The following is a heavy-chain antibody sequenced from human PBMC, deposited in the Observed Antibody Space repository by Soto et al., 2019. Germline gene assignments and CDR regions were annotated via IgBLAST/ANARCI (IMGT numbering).Heavy chain of an antibody. Sequence: GGSLGLSCAASGVTFSGSAMHWVGQASGKGLEWVGRIRSKANSYATAYAASVKGRFTISRDDSKSTAYLQMNSLKTEDTAVYYGTRPQVLDNYYCMDVWGKGTTVSVSS. D-gene: IGHD2-2*01. CDR2: IRSKANSYAT. CDR3: TRPQVLDNYYCMDV. V-gene: IGHV3-73*01. J-gene: IGHJ6*03. CDR1: GVTFSGSA.